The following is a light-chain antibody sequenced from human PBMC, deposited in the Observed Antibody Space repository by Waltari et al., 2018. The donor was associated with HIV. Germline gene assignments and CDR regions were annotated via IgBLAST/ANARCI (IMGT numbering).Light chain of an antibody. CDR1: QGISSA. V-gene: IGKV1-13*02. J-gene: IGKJ5*01. Sequence: AIQLTQFPSSLTASVGNRVTITCRAGQGISSALAWCPQKSGKLPKLLICDVSSLDRGVPSRFSGSASGTDFTLIISSLQPENFAIHYCQQVNSTTFGQGTRLEIK. CDR3: QQVNSTT. CDR2: DVS.